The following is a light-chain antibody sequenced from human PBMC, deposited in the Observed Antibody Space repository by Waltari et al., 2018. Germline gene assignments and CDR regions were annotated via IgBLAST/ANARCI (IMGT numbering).Light chain of an antibody. CDR2: ATS. CDR1: QSISNY. CDR3: QKYNSAPRT. J-gene: IGKJ1*01. Sequence: DIQMTQSPSSLSASVGDRVTITCRASQSISNYLAWYQQKPGRVPKLLIYATSTLQSGVPSRFSGSGSGTDFTLTISSLQPEDVANYYCQKYNSAPRTFGQGTKVEIK. V-gene: IGKV1-27*01.